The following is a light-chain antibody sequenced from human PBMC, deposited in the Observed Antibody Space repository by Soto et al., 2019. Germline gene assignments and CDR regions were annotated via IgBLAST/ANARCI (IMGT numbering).Light chain of an antibody. Sequence: EIVLTQSPGTLSLSPGERATLSCRASQSVSSSFLAWYQQKPGQAPRLLIYGASSRATGIPDRFSGSGSGTDFTLTISRLEPEDVEVYYCQQYGSSPLTFGGGTKVASK. J-gene: IGKJ4*01. CDR1: QSVSSSF. V-gene: IGKV3-20*01. CDR3: QQYGSSPLT. CDR2: GAS.